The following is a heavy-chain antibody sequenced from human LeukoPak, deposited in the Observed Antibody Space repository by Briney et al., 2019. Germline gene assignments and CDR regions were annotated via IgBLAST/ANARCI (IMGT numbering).Heavy chain of an antibody. J-gene: IGHJ1*01. CDR2: ISSSGETI. CDR1: GLTFSSYE. Sequence: GGSLRLSCAAAGLTFSSYEMHWVRQAPGKGLEWVSYISSSGETIYYADSVKGRFTISRDNANKSLYLRMSSLRVEDTAIYYCIPPAAGLRRTISTEYFQHWGQGALVTVSS. V-gene: IGHV3-48*03. CDR3: IPPAAGLRRTISTEYFQH. D-gene: IGHD6-13*01.